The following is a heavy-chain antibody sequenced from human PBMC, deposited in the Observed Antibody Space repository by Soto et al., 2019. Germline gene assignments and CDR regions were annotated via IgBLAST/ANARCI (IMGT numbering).Heavy chain of an antibody. CDR3: ARELVGITMVRGGSSPFDY. CDR2: IWYDGSNK. Sequence: GGSLRLSCAASGFTFSSYGMHWVRQAPGKGLEWVAVIWYDGSNKYYADSVKGRFTISRDNSKNTLYLQMNSLRAEDTAVYYCARELVGITMVRGGSSPFDYWGQGTLVTVSS. J-gene: IGHJ4*02. CDR1: GFTFSSYG. D-gene: IGHD3-10*01. V-gene: IGHV3-33*01.